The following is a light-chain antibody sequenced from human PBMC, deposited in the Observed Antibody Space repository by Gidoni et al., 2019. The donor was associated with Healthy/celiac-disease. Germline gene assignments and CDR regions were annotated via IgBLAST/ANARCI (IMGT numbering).Light chain of an antibody. V-gene: IGKV2-28*01. Sequence: IVMTQYPLSLPVNPVEPASISGRSSQSLLHSNGYNYLDWYLQKPGQSPQLLIYLGSNRASGVPDRFSGSGSGTDFTLKISRVEAEDVGVYYCMQALQTPSTFGQGTKLEIK. CDR3: MQALQTPST. CDR1: QSLLHSNGYNY. J-gene: IGKJ2*01. CDR2: LGS.